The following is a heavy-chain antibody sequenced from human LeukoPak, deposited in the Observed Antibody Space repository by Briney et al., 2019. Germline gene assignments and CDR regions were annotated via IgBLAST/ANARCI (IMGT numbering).Heavy chain of an antibody. CDR1: TGSITDFY. D-gene: IGHD1-14*01. CDR2: IFSSGST. CDR3: ARESYITPYLFDF. V-gene: IGHV4-4*07. J-gene: IGHJ5*01. Sequence: SETLSLTCTVSTGSITDFYWSWIRQPPGKGLEWIGRIFSSGSTNYSPSLKSRVTMSVDTSKNQISLKVNSVTVADTAVYYCARESYITPYLFDFWGQGAPVTVSS.